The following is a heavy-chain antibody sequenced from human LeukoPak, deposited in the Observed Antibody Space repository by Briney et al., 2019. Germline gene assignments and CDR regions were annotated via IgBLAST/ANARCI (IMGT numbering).Heavy chain of an antibody. J-gene: IGHJ4*02. CDR2: INSDGSTT. V-gene: IGHV3-74*01. CDR1: GFXFSSYW. Sequence: GGSLRLSCAASGFXFSSYWIHWVRQAPGKGLVWVSRINSDGSTTTYADSVKGRFTISRDNARNTLYLQMNSLGAEDTAVYYCARVTWNYVPFDYWDQGTLVTVSS. CDR3: ARVTWNYVPFDY. D-gene: IGHD3-10*02.